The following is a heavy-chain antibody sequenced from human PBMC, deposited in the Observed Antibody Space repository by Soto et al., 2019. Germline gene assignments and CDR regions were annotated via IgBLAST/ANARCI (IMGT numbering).Heavy chain of an antibody. CDR2: IVVGSGNT. D-gene: IGHD3-3*01. Sequence: ASVKVSCKASGFTFTSSAVQWVRQARGQRLEWIGWIVVGSGNTNYAQKFQERVTITRDMSTSTAYMELSSLRSEDTAVYYCAAGITIFGVVITPFGTYYYYGMNLWGPGTTVTVSS. V-gene: IGHV1-58*01. J-gene: IGHJ6*02. CDR1: GFTFTSSA. CDR3: AAGITIFGVVITPFGTYYYYGMNL.